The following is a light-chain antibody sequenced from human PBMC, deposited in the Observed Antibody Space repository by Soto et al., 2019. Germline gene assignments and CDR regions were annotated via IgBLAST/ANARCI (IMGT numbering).Light chain of an antibody. CDR3: SSYAGSNNYV. CDR1: SSDVGGYNY. Sequence: QSALTQPPSASGSPGQSVTISCTGTSSDVGGYNYVSWYQQHPGKAPKLMIYEVSKWPSGVPDRFSGSKSGNTASLTVSGIQAEDEADYYCSSYAGSNNYVFGTGTKVTVL. CDR2: EVS. J-gene: IGLJ1*01. V-gene: IGLV2-8*01.